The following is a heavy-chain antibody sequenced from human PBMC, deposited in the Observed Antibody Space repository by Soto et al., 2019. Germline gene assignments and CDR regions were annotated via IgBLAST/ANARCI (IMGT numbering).Heavy chain of an antibody. D-gene: IGHD2-15*01. Sequence: QVQLVQSGAEVKKPGASVKVSCKASGYTFTSYYMHWVRQAPGQGLEWMGIINPSGGSTSYAQKLQGRVTMTRDTSTSTVYMELSSLRSEDTAVYYCARIGLDMAAGYYYGMDVWGQGTTVTVSS. CDR1: GYTFTSYY. V-gene: IGHV1-46*01. CDR3: ARIGLDMAAGYYYGMDV. CDR2: INPSGGST. J-gene: IGHJ6*02.